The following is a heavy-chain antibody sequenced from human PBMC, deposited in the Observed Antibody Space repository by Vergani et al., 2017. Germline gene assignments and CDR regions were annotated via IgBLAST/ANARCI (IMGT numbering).Heavy chain of an antibody. CDR2: IYYSGST. D-gene: IGHD4-17*01. CDR3: ARERDDYVNYYYMDV. J-gene: IGHJ6*03. V-gene: IGHV4-39*07. CDR1: GGSISSSSYY. Sequence: QLQLQESGPGLVKPSETLSLTCTVSGGSISSSSYYWGWIRQPPGKGLEWIGSIYYSGSTYYNPSLKSRVTISVDTSKNQFSLKLSSVTAADTAVYYCARERDDYVNYYYMDVWGKGP.